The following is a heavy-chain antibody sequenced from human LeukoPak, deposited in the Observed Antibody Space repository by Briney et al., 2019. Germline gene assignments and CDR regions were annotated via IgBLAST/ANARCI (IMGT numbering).Heavy chain of an antibody. D-gene: IGHD6-13*01. CDR3: ARGPRILAAGSYFFDY. CDR1: GFTFSSYS. Sequence: GGSLRLSCAASGFTFSSYSMNWVRQAPGKGLEWVSFINVNGGAMYYADFVKGRFTISRQNAQNSVYLEMNSLRDEDTAVYYCARGPRILAAGSYFFDYWGQGSLVTVSS. J-gene: IGHJ4*02. V-gene: IGHV3-48*02. CDR2: INVNGGAM.